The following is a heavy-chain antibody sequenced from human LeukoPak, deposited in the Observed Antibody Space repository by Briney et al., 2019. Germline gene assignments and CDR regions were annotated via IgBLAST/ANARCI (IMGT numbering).Heavy chain of an antibody. J-gene: IGHJ5*02. CDR3: ARGQLRFLEWLSFNWFYP. V-gene: IGHV4-61*02. Sequence: SEALSLTCTVSGGSISSGSYYWSWIRQPAGKGLEWIGRIYTSGSTNYNPSLKSRVTISVDTSKNQFSLKLSSVTAADTAVYYCARGQLRFLEWLSFNWFYPWVQGTLVTVSS. D-gene: IGHD3-3*01. CDR2: IYTSGST. CDR1: GGSISSGSYY.